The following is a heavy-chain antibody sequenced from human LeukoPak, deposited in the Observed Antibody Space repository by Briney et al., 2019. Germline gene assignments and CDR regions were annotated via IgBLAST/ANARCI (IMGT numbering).Heavy chain of an antibody. Sequence: SVKISCKATGYTFTHYGITWVRQSPGHGLEWMGWISAYNGNTNYAQKLQGRVTMTTDTHTSTAYMELRSLRSDDTAVYYCARGPRYSPDYWGQGTLVTVSS. J-gene: IGHJ4*02. V-gene: IGHV1-18*01. D-gene: IGHD1-1*01. CDR1: GYTFTHYG. CDR3: ARGPRYSPDY. CDR2: ISAYNGNT.